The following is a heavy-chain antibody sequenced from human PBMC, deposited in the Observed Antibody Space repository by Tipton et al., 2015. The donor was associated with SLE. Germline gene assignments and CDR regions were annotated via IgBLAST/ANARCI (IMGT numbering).Heavy chain of an antibody. V-gene: IGHV4-39*01. D-gene: IGHD2-2*01. CDR2: IYYSGST. CDR1: GGSISSSSYY. Sequence: TLSLTCTVSGGSISSSSYYWGWIRQPPGKGLEWIGSIYYSGSTYYNPSLKSRVTISVDTSKNQFSLKLSSVTAADTAVYYCARTRYCSSTSCYTPHAFDIWGQGTMVTVSS. CDR3: ARTRYCSSTSCYTPHAFDI. J-gene: IGHJ3*02.